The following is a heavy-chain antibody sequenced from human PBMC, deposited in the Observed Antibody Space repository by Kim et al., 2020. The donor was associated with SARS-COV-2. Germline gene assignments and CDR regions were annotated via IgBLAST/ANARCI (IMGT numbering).Heavy chain of an antibody. V-gene: IGHV1-18*01. CDR2: ISAYNGNT. J-gene: IGHJ6*02. CDR3: ARDYPYGGNSVHYSGTDV. Sequence: ASVKVSCKASGYTFTSYGISWVRQAPGQGLEWMGWISAYNGNTNYAQKLQGRVTMTTDTSTSTAYMELRSLRSDDTAVYYCARDYPYGGNSVHYSGTDVWGQGTAVTVSS. CDR1: GYTFTSYG. D-gene: IGHD2-21*02.